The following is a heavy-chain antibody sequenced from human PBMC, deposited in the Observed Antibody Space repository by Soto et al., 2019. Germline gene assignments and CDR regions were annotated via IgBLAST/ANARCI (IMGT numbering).Heavy chain of an antibody. CDR3: ARDTGAGTFYF. CDR2: INAGYGNT. V-gene: IGHV1-3*01. CDR1: GYTFSSYA. D-gene: IGHD1-1*01. Sequence: ASVKVSCKASGYTFSSYAMHWVRQAPGQRLEWMGWINAGYGNTKSSQKFQDRVTISRDTSASTAYMELTSLRSEDTAVYYCARDTGAGTFYFWGQGTLVTLSS. J-gene: IGHJ4*02.